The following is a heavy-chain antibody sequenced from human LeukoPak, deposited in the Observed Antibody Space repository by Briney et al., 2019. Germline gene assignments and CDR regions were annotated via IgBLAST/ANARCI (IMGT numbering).Heavy chain of an antibody. V-gene: IGHV3-23*01. CDR1: GFTFSNYA. D-gene: IGHD6-13*01. Sequence: GGSLRLSCAASGFTFSNYAMSWVRQAPGKGLEWVSAISGSGGSTYYADSVKGRFTISRDNSKNTLYLQMNSLRAEDTAVYYCAKGRQQLVPNGMDVWGQGTTVTVSS. CDR3: AKGRQQLVPNGMDV. CDR2: ISGSGGST. J-gene: IGHJ6*02.